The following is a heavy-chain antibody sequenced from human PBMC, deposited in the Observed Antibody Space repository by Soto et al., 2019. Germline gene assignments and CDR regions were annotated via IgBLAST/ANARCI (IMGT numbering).Heavy chain of an antibody. CDR1: GFTFRSYW. D-gene: IGHD3-10*01. V-gene: IGHV3-74*01. CDR2: INMEGSDA. CDR3: VRCNRQFGELADY. Sequence: PGGSLRLSCAVSGFTFRSYWMHWVRQSPGRGLVWVARINMEGSDATYADSVKGRFTISRDNAKNTLYLQMSSLRAEDTAVYYCVRCNRQFGELADYWGQGTPVTVSS. J-gene: IGHJ4*02.